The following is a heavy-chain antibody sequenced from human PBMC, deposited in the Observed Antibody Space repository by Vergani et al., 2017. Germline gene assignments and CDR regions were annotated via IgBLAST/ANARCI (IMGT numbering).Heavy chain of an antibody. V-gene: IGHV3-9*01. CDR1: GFTFSSYA. CDR3: AKDGDYYYYMDV. J-gene: IGHJ6*03. Sequence: EVQLLESGGGLVQPGGSLRLSCAASGFTFSSYAMSWVRQAPGKGLEWVSGISWNSGSIGHADSVKGRFTISRDNAKNSLYLQMNSLRAEDTALYYCAKDGDYYYYMDVWGKGTTVTVSS. CDR2: ISWNSGSI.